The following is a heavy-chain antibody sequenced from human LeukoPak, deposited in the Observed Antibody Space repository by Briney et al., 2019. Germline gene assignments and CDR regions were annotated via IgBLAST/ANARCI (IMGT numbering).Heavy chain of an antibody. CDR3: ARDLGGYDMSYFDY. CDR1: GFTFSSYA. Sequence: GRSLRLSCAASGFTFSSYAMHWVRQAPGKGLEWVAVISYDGSNKYYADSVKGRFTISRDNSKNTLNLQMNSLRAEDTAVYYCARDLGGYDMSYFDYWGQGTLVTVSS. J-gene: IGHJ4*02. CDR2: ISYDGSNK. D-gene: IGHD5-12*01. V-gene: IGHV3-30-3*01.